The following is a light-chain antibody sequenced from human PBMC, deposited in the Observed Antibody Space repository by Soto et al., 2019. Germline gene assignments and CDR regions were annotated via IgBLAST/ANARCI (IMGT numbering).Light chain of an antibody. Sequence: EIVLTQSPGTLSLSPGERATLSCRASQSVSSSYLAWYQQKPGQAPRLLIYGASSRATVIPDRFSGSGSGTDFTLTISRLRPEDCAVYYCQQYGSSPYTFGQRTKLQIK. CDR1: QSVSSSY. J-gene: IGKJ2*01. CDR2: GAS. CDR3: QQYGSSPYT. V-gene: IGKV3-20*01.